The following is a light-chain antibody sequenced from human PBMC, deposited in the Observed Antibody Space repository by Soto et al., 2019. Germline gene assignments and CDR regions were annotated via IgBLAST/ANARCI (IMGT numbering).Light chain of an antibody. V-gene: IGKV3-15*01. CDR1: QSISVN. CDR2: GVS. J-gene: IGKJ3*01. Sequence: EIEMTQSPGTLSVSPGDRATLSCRASQSISVNLAWYQQKPGQAPRLLIYGVSTRATGIPARFSGSESGTEFTLTISSLQSEDFAVYYCQQYNDWPFTFGPGTKVDIK. CDR3: QQYNDWPFT.